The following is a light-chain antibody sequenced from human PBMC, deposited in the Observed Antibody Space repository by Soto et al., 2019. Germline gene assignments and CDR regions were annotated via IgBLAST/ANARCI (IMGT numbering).Light chain of an antibody. Sequence: QSALTQPPSASGSPGQSVTISCTGTSSDVGSYNYVSWYQQHPGKAPKLIISEVTKRPSGVPDRFSGSKSGNTASLTVSGLQAEDEADYYCGSYAGYNTFYVFGTGTKVTVL. V-gene: IGLV2-8*01. CDR3: GSYAGYNTFYV. CDR1: SSDVGSYNY. CDR2: EVT. J-gene: IGLJ1*01.